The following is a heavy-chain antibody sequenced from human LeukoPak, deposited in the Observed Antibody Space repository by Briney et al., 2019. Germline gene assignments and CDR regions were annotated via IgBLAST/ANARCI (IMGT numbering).Heavy chain of an antibody. J-gene: IGHJ4*02. V-gene: IGHV1-69*13. CDR3: AFEGYNYGYN. CDR1: GGTFSSYA. D-gene: IGHD5-18*01. CDR2: IIPIFGTA. Sequence: ASVKVSCKASGGTFSSYAISWVRQAPGQGLEWMGGIIPIFGTANYAQKFQGRVTITADESTSTVYMELSSLRSDDTAIYYCAFEGYNYGYNWGQGTLVTVSS.